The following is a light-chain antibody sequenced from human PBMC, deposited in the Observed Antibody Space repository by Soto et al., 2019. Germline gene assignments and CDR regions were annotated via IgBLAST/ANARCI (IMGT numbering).Light chain of an antibody. CDR2: SAS. Sequence: DIQMPQSPPSLSASVGDRVTISCRASQSISDYLNWYQQKPGKAPKLLIYSASSLQSGVPSRFSGSGSGTDFTLTISSLQPEDFATYYCQQSFSTPRYTFGPGTKVDI. CDR3: QQSFSTPRYT. V-gene: IGKV1-39*01. J-gene: IGKJ3*01. CDR1: QSISDY.